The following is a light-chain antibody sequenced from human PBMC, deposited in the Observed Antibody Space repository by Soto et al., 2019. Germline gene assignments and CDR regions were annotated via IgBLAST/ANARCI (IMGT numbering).Light chain of an antibody. CDR1: QSVGSN. J-gene: IGKJ1*01. CDR3: QQYGSSSWT. V-gene: IGKV3-20*01. CDR2: DAS. Sequence: EMVMTQSPATLSVSPGERATLSCRASQSVGSNLAWYQQKPGQAPRLLIYDASNRATGIPARFSGSGSGTDFTLTISRLEPEDFAVYYCQQYGSSSWTFGQGTKVDIK.